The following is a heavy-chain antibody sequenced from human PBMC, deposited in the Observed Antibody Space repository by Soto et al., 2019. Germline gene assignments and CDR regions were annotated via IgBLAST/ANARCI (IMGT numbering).Heavy chain of an antibody. D-gene: IGHD6-13*01. CDR2: IWYDESNK. CDR1: GFAFNRFG. Sequence: QVQLVESGGGVVRPGRSLRLSCAASGFAFNRFGVHWVRQAPGKGLEWVAVIWYDESNKFYADSVKGRFSISRDNSKNTLYLQMNSLRDEDTAVYYCVRDDGVAAAGPYYYYAMDVWGQGTTVIVSS. CDR3: VRDDGVAAAGPYYYYAMDV. V-gene: IGHV3-33*01. J-gene: IGHJ6*02.